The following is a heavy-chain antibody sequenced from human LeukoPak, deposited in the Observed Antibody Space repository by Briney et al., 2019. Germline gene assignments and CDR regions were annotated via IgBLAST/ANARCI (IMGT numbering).Heavy chain of an antibody. V-gene: IGHV4-59*08. CDR2: IYYSGST. CDR1: GGSISSYY. CDR3: ASSAWGGGGFDY. Sequence: SETLSPTCTVSGGSISSYYWSWIRQPPGQGLEWIGYIYYSGSTNYNPSLKSRVTISLDTSKNQFSLKLTSVTAADTAVYYCASSAWGGGGFDYWGQGTLVTVS. J-gene: IGHJ4*02. D-gene: IGHD6-19*01.